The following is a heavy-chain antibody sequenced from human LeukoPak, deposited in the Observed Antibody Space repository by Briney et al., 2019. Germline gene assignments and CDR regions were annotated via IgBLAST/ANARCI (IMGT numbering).Heavy chain of an antibody. CDR2: ISGSGGST. D-gene: IGHD3-22*01. CDR1: GFTFSSYA. J-gene: IGHJ5*02. V-gene: IGHV3-23*01. Sequence: GGSLRLSCAASGFTFSSYAMSWVRQAPGKGLEWVSAISGSGGSTYYADSVKGRFTISRDNSKNTLYLQMNSLRAEDTAVYYCAKGGYDSSGYYYTSLGPWGQGTLVTVPS. CDR3: AKGGYDSSGYYYTSLGP.